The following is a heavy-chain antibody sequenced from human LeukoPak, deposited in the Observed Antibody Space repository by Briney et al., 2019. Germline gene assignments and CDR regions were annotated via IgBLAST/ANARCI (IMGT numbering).Heavy chain of an antibody. CDR1: GGTFSSYA. J-gene: IGHJ3*02. CDR3: ASQRGNYYDSSGYYGGAFDI. D-gene: IGHD3-22*01. V-gene: IGHV1-69*04. Sequence: SVKVSCKASGGTFSSYAISWVRQAPGQGLEWMGRIIPIFGMANYAQKFQGRVTITADKSTSTAYMELSSLRSEDTAVYYCASQRGNYYDSSGYYGGAFDIWGQGTMVTVSS. CDR2: IIPIFGMA.